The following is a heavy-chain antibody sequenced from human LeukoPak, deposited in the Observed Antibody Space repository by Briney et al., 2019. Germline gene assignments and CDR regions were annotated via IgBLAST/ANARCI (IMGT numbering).Heavy chain of an antibody. V-gene: IGHV3-30*04. J-gene: IGHJ6*02. CDR1: GFTFSSYA. D-gene: IGHD1-26*01. CDR3: ARARPRGTYYYYYGMDV. CDR2: ISYDGSNK. Sequence: GGSLRLSCAASGFTFSSYAMHWVRQAPGKGLEWVAVISYDGSNKYYADSVKGRFTISRDNSKNTLYLQMNSLRAEDTAVYYCARARPRGTYYYYYGMDVWGQGATVTVSS.